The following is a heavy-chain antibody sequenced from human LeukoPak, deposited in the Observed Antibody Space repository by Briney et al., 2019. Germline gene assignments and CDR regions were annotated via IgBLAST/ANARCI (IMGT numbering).Heavy chain of an antibody. D-gene: IGHD3-16*01. CDR2: INGNGDNT. Sequence: GGSLRLSCAASGFTSRSYAMSCVRQAPGKGLEWVSTINGNGDNTYYADSVKGRVTISRGNSKNTLYLQMSNLRAEDTAVYFCARGGGLDVWGQGATVTVSS. J-gene: IGHJ6*02. CDR1: GFTSRSYA. V-gene: IGHV3-23*01. CDR3: ARGGGLDV.